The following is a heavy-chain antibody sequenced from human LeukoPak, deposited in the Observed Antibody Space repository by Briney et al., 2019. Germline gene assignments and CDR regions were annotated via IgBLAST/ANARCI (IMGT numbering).Heavy chain of an antibody. D-gene: IGHD1-26*01. V-gene: IGHV3-30*02. Sequence: PGGSLRLSCAASGFSLSYSGMHWVRQAPGKGLEWVAAVWFGESSQSYPDSVKGRFTISRDNSKNTVWLEMNSLRVEDTAVYYCAKGGRDTSKYYFDYWGQGTQVTVSS. CDR2: VWFGESSQ. CDR3: AKGGRDTSKYYFDY. CDR1: GFSLSYSG. J-gene: IGHJ4*02.